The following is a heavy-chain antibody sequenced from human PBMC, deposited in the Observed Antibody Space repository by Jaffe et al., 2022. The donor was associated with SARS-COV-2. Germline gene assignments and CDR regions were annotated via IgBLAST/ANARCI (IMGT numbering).Heavy chain of an antibody. CDR2: ISSDGSNK. CDR3: ARGDLTGYYFYYMDL. D-gene: IGHD3-9*01. Sequence: QVQLVESGGGVVQPGRSLRLSCAASAFTFSSYDMHWVRQAPGKGLDWVAQISSDGSNKDYAESVRGRFTISRDNSKNTLYVQMNSLRAEDTAVYYCARGDLTGYYFYYMDLWGKGTTVTVSS. J-gene: IGHJ6*03. V-gene: IGHV3-30*04. CDR1: AFTFSSYD.